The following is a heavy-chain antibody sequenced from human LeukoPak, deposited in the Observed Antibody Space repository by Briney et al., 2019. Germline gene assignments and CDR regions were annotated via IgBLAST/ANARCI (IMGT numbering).Heavy chain of an antibody. CDR3: ARGAGNVLPNDY. CDR1: GFAFYDHG. V-gene: IGHV3-20*04. D-gene: IGHD1-1*01. CDR2: INWSGGST. Sequence: GGSLRLSCAASGFAFYDHGMSWVRQAPGKGLEWVSGINWSGGSTGYADSVKGRFTISRDNAKNSLYLQMNSLRAEDTALYYCARGAGNVLPNDYWGQGTLVTVSS. J-gene: IGHJ4*02.